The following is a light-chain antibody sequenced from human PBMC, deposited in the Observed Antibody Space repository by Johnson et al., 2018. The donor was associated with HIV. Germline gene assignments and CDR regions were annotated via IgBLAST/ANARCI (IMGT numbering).Light chain of an antibody. CDR2: DNN. J-gene: IGLJ1*01. CDR3: GTWDSSLSAGV. V-gene: IGLV1-51*01. CDR1: NSNIGNNY. Sequence: QSVLTQPPSVSAAPGQKVTISCSGSNSNIGNNYVSWYQQLPGTAPKLLIYDNNKRPSGIRDRFSASMSGTSATLDITGLQTGDEGDYYCGTWDSSLSAGVFGTGTKVTVL.